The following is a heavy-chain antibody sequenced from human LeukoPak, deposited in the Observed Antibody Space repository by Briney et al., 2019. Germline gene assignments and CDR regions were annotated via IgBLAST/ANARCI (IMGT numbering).Heavy chain of an antibody. J-gene: IGHJ3*02. CDR3: ARNYYDSTGYYGDGAFDI. Sequence: ASVKVSCKASGYTLIEYYIYWVRQAPGQGLEWMGWINPKSGGTKYAQKFQGRVTMTTDTSISTAYMELSSLRSDDTAVYYCARNYYDSTGYYGDGAFDIWGQGTMVTASS. CDR2: INPKSGGT. V-gene: IGHV1-2*02. CDR1: GYTLIEYY. D-gene: IGHD3-22*01.